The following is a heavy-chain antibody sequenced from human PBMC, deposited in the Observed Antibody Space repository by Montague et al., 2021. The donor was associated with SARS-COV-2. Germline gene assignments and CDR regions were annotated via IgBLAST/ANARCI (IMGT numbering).Heavy chain of an antibody. CDR3: ARSPCSSTSCYAGWFDP. CDR1: GYSISSSNW. J-gene: IGHJ5*02. Sequence: SETLSLTCAVSGYSISSSNWWGWIRQPPGKGLEWIGYIYYSGSIYYNPSLKSRVTMSVDTSKNPFSLKLSSVTAVDTAVYYCARSPCSSTSCYAGWFDPWGQGTLVTVSS. D-gene: IGHD2-2*01. CDR2: IYYSGSI. V-gene: IGHV4-28*05.